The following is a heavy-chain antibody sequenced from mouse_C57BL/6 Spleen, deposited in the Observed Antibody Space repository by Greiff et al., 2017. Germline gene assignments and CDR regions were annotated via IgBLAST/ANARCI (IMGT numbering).Heavy chain of an antibody. CDR2: ISDGGSYT. CDR1: GFTFSSYA. V-gene: IGHV5-4*01. CDR3: AREGIYYYGSSERAWFAY. D-gene: IGHD1-1*01. J-gene: IGHJ3*01. Sequence: EVMLVESGGGLVKPGGSLKLSCAASGFTFSSYAMSWVRQTPEKRLEWVATISDGGSYTYYPDNVKGRFTISRDNAKNNLYLQMSHLKSEDTAMYYCAREGIYYYGSSERAWFAYWGQGTLVTVSA.